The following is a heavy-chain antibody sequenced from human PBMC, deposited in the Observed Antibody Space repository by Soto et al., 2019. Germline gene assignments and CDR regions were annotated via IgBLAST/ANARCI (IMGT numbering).Heavy chain of an antibody. CDR3: ARARWYDAFDV. Sequence: SETLSLTCAVSGFFISSGNYWGWIRKPPGKGLGWIGSIFHGGNTYYNPSLKSRVAISVDMSKNQFSLKLNSVTAADTAVYYCARARWYDAFDVWGQGTVVTVSS. D-gene: IGHD2-15*01. CDR1: GFFISSGNY. CDR2: IFHGGNT. J-gene: IGHJ3*01. V-gene: IGHV4-38-2*01.